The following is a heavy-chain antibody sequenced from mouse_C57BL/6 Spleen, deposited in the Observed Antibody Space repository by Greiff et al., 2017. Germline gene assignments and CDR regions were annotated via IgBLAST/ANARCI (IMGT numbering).Heavy chain of an antibody. V-gene: IGHV1-5*01. CDR2: IYPGNSDT. CDR3: TRSFYSTGFFAY. Sequence: EVQLQQSGTVLARPGASVKMSCKTSGYTFTSYWMHWVKQRPGQGLEWIGAIYPGNSDTSYNQKFKGKANLTAVTSASTAYMELSSLTNEDSAVYYCTRSFYSTGFFAYWGQGTLVTVSA. CDR1: GYTFTSYW. D-gene: IGHD2-1*01. J-gene: IGHJ3*01.